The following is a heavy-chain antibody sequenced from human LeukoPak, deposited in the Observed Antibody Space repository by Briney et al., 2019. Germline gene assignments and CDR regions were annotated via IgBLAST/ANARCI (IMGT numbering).Heavy chain of an antibody. CDR1: GFTFTDYY. CDR2: INPNSGGT. Sequence: GASVKVSCKASGFTFTDYYMHWVRQAPGQGLGWMGWINPNSGGTNYAQKFQGTVTMTRDTSISTAYMELSRLRSDDTAVYYCARVGEPYCSSTGCYKDYYYYYMDVWGKGTTVTVSS. CDR3: ARVGEPYCSSTGCYKDYYYYYMDV. D-gene: IGHD2-2*02. J-gene: IGHJ6*03. V-gene: IGHV1-2*02.